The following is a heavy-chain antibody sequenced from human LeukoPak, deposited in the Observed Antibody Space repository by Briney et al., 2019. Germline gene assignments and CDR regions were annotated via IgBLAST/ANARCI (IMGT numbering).Heavy chain of an antibody. CDR3: AVDYGSGSYYNEYYYYYGMDV. J-gene: IGHJ6*02. D-gene: IGHD3-10*01. Sequence: ASVKVSCTASGYTFTSYDINWVRQATEQGLEWMGWMNPNSGNTGYAQKFQGRVTMTRNTSISTAYMELSSLRSEDTAVYYCAVDYGSGSYYNEYYYYYGMDVWGQGTTVTVSS. CDR1: GYTFTSYD. CDR2: MNPNSGNT. V-gene: IGHV1-8*01.